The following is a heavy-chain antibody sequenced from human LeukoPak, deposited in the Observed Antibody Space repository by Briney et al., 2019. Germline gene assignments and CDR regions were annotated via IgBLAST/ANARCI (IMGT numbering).Heavy chain of an antibody. CDR3: SRSLDY. CDR1: GFPFSGYW. CDR2: INQGGSEQ. Sequence: GGSLRLSCAASGFPFSGYWMDWVRQAPGKGMEWVANINQGGSEQYYGASMKGRFIISRDNAKNSLYLQMYSLRAEDTAVYYCSRSLDYLGQGALVTVSS. J-gene: IGHJ4*02. V-gene: IGHV3-7*01.